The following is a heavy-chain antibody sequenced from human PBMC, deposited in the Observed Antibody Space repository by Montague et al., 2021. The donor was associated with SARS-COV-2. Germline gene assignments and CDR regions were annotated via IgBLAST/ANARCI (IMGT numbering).Heavy chain of an antibody. J-gene: IGHJ4*02. CDR3: ARGLGRPGTIFGVALY. CDR2: INHSGST. D-gene: IGHD3-3*01. V-gene: IGHV4-34*01. Sequence: SETLSLTCAVYGGSLSGYYWSWIRQPPEKGLEWIGEINHSGSTNYNSSLNSRGTISLDTSKNQFSLKLTSVSAADTAVYYCARGLGRPGTIFGVALYWGQGTLVTVSS. CDR1: GGSLSGYY.